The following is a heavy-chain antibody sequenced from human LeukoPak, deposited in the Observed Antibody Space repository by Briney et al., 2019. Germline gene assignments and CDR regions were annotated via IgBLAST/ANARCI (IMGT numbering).Heavy chain of an antibody. D-gene: IGHD3-22*01. CDR2: IIPILGIA. CDR1: GGTFSSYA. J-gene: IGHJ5*02. Sequence: GASVKVSCKASGGTFSSYAISWVRQAPGQGLEWMGRIIPILGIANYAQKFQGRVTITADKSTSTAYMELSSLRSEDTAVYYCARSYDSSGYYYNWFDPWGQGTLVTVSS. V-gene: IGHV1-69*04. CDR3: ARSYDSSGYYYNWFDP.